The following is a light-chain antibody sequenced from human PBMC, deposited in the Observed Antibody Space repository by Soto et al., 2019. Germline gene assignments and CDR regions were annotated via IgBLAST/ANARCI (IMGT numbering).Light chain of an antibody. Sequence: QSALTQPPSASGSPGQTVAISCTGSSSDIGAYNSVSWYQQHPGKAPKLIIYVVNKRPSGVPDRFSGSKSGNTAVLTVSGLQAEDEADYFCSSYAGDRYVLFGGGTKLTVL. V-gene: IGLV2-8*01. J-gene: IGLJ2*01. CDR3: SSYAGDRYVL. CDR2: VVN. CDR1: SSDIGAYNS.